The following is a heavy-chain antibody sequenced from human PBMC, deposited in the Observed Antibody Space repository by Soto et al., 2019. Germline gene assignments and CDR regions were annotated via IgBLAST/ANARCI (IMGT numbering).Heavy chain of an antibody. Sequence: GGSLRLSCAASGFTFDDYAMHWVRQAPGKGLEWVPGISWNSGSIGYADSVKGRFTISRDNAKNSLYLQMNSLRAEDTALYYCAKDTSDGSGTDYYYYYGMDVWGQGTTVTVSS. CDR3: AKDTSDGSGTDYYYYYGMDV. J-gene: IGHJ6*02. D-gene: IGHD3-10*01. CDR2: ISWNSGSI. CDR1: GFTFDDYA. V-gene: IGHV3-9*01.